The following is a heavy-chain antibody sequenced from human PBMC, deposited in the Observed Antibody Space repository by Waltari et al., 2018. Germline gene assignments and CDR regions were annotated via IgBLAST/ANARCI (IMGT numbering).Heavy chain of an antibody. D-gene: IGHD5-12*01. V-gene: IGHV3-30*02. CDR3: AKDQSGYRSPTGSLADY. Sequence: QVQLVESGGGVVQPGGSLRLSCAASGFTFSSYGMHWVRQAPGKGLEWVAFIRYDGSNKYYADSVKGRFTISRDNSKNTLYLQMNSLRAEDTAVYYCAKDQSGYRSPTGSLADYWGQGTLVTVSS. CDR1: GFTFSSYG. CDR2: IRYDGSNK. J-gene: IGHJ4*02.